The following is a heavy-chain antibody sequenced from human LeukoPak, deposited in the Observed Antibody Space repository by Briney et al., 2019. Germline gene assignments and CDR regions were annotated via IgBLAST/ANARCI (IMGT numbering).Heavy chain of an antibody. Sequence: GGSLRLSCAASGFTVSSNYMSWVRQAPGKGLEWVSVIYSGGSTYYADSVKGRFTISRHNSKNTLYLQMNSLRAEDTAVYYCAKGSSSSRPYYFDYWGQGTLVTVSS. V-gene: IGHV3-53*01. D-gene: IGHD6-13*01. J-gene: IGHJ4*02. CDR1: GFTVSSNY. CDR3: AKGSSSSRPYYFDY. CDR2: IYSGGST.